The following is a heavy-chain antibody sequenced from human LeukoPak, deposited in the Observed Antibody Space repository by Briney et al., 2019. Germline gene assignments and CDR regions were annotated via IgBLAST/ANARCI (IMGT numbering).Heavy chain of an antibody. D-gene: IGHD3-22*01. J-gene: IGHJ4*02. CDR2: IYNTLDV. CDR1: DGSIIGSY. CDR3: ARSRYYDTTGYNPTYYFDS. V-gene: IGHV4-59*01. Sequence: SETLSLTCAVSDGSIIGSYWTWIRQSPAQGLQFIGYIYNTLDVNYNPSLKSRVTISIDMSTNQFSLRLNSVTAADTAIYYCARSRYYDTTGYNPTYYFDSWGQGALVTVSS.